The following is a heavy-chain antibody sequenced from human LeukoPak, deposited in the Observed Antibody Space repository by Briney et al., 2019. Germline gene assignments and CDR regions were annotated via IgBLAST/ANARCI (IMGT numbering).Heavy chain of an antibody. D-gene: IGHD1-14*01. Sequence: SETLSLTCSVSGGSVSSYYWSWIRQSPGKGLEWIGYIHNSGRTNYNPSLKSRVTGFVDTSKNQVSLRLSSVTAADTAVYYCARHGTISSESYSDYWGQGALVTVSS. CDR1: GGSVSSYY. V-gene: IGHV4-59*08. CDR3: ARHGTISSESYSDY. CDR2: IHNSGRT. J-gene: IGHJ4*02.